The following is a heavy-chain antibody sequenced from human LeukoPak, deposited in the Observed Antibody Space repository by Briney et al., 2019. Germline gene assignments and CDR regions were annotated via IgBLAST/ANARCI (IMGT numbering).Heavy chain of an antibody. Sequence: SETLSLTCTVSGGSMFSYYWNRIRQPPGKGLEWIGYIYSSGITNYSPSLRSRGTISVATSRNQFSLRLTSVTAADTAIYYCARRAYYDSSGYHPTSGYFDLWGRGTLVTVSS. J-gene: IGHJ2*01. CDR3: ARRAYYDSSGYHPTSGYFDL. CDR2: IYSSGIT. CDR1: GGSMFSYY. D-gene: IGHD3-22*01. V-gene: IGHV4-4*08.